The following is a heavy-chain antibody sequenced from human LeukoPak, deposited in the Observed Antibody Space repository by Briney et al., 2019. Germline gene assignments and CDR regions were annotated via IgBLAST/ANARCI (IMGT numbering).Heavy chain of an antibody. J-gene: IGHJ6*03. D-gene: IGHD1-26*01. V-gene: IGHV3-64*01. CDR3: AKDSKIVGPTFRSYHYMDV. CDR2: ISSNGGSI. CDR1: GFTFSDYA. Sequence: GGSLRLSCAASGFTFSDYAMHWVRQAPGKELEYVSAISSNGGSIHYANSVKGRFTISRDNSKNTLYLQMNSLRVEDTAVYYCAKDSKIVGPTFRSYHYMDVWGKGTTVTVSS.